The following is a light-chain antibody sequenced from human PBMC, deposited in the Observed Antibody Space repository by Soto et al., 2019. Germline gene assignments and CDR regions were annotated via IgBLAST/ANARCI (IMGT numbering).Light chain of an antibody. J-gene: IGKJ2*01. CDR3: QKYDNYIYT. V-gene: IGKV1-5*01. Sequence: DIQMTQSPSTLSASVGDRVTITCWASQSISNWLAWYQQKPGKAPKLLIYDASRLESGVPSRFSGSGSGTEFTLTISSLQPDDFATYYCQKYDNYIYTFGQGTKLEIK. CDR2: DAS. CDR1: QSISNW.